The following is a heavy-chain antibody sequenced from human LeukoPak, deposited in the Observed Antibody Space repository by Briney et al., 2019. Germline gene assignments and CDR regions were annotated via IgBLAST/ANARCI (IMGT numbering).Heavy chain of an antibody. J-gene: IGHJ3*02. Sequence: SETLSLTCIVSGGSISSRHWSWIRQPAGKGLEWIGHISSSGSSYYNPSPKSRVTMSVDTSTNHFSLKLTSVTAADTAVYYCARRWTGENAFDIWGQGTMVTVSS. D-gene: IGHD3/OR15-3a*01. CDR2: ISSSGSS. V-gene: IGHV4-4*07. CDR1: GGSISSRH. CDR3: ARRWTGENAFDI.